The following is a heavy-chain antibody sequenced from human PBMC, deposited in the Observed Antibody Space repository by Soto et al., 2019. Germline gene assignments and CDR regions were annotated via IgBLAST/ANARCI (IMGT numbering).Heavy chain of an antibody. D-gene: IGHD4-4*01. Sequence: QVQLVQSGAEVKKPGASVKVSCKASGYTFTSYDINWVRQATGQGLEWMGWMNPNSGNTGYAQKFQGTVTKTRNTSISTAYMELSSLRSEDTAVYYCARGHSNYGFVWFDPWGQGTLVTVSS. CDR3: ARGHSNYGFVWFDP. CDR1: GYTFTSYD. J-gene: IGHJ5*02. CDR2: MNPNSGNT. V-gene: IGHV1-8*01.